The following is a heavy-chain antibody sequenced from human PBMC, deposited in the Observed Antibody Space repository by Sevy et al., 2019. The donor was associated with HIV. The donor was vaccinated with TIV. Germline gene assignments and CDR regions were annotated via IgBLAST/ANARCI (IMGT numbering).Heavy chain of an antibody. V-gene: IGHV3-30-3*01. CDR1: GFTFSSYA. CDR2: ISYDGSNK. J-gene: IGHJ4*02. CDR3: ARGEMATIMVQY. D-gene: IGHD5-12*01. Sequence: GGSLRLSCAASGFTFSSYAMHWVRQAPGKGLEWVAVISYDGSNKYYADSVKGRFTISRDNSKNTLYLQMNSLRAEGTAVYYCARGEMATIMVQYWGQGTLVTVSS.